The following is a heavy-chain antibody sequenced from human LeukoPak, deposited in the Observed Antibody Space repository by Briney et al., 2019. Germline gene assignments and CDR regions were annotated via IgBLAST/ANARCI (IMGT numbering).Heavy chain of an antibody. CDR2: MNPNSGNT. CDR3: ARGYCSGGSCSLYYFDY. V-gene: IGHV1-8*01. CDR1: GYTFTSYD. J-gene: IGHJ4*02. D-gene: IGHD2-15*01. Sequence: ASVKVSCTASGYTFTSYDINWVRQATGQGLEWMGWMNPNSGNTGYAQKFQGRVTMTRNTSISTAYMELSSLRSEDTAVYYCARGYCSGGSCSLYYFDYWGQGTLVTVSS.